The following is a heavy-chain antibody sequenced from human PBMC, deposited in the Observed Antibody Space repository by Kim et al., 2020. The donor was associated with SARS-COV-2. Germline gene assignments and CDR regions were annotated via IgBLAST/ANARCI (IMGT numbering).Heavy chain of an antibody. CDR3: AKDRSSRGAFDI. CDR1: GFTFSSYA. V-gene: IGHV3-23*01. J-gene: IGHJ3*02. Sequence: GSLRLSCAASGFTFSSYAMSWVRQAPGKGLEWVSAISGSGGSTYYADSVKGRFTISRDNPKNTLYLQMNSLRAEDTAVYYCAKDRSSRGAFDIWGQGTMVTVSS. CDR2: ISGSGGST. D-gene: IGHD6-13*01.